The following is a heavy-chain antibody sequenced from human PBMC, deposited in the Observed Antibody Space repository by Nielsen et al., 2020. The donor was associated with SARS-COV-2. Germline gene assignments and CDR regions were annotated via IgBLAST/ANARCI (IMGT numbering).Heavy chain of an antibody. CDR3: AKWGSSSWYESWGGADY. CDR1: GFTFDDYA. CDR2: ISWNSGSI. D-gene: IGHD6-13*01. J-gene: IGHJ4*02. V-gene: IGHV3-9*01. Sequence: GGSLRLSCAASGFTFDDYAMHWVRQAPGKGLEWVSGISWNSGSIGYADSVKGRFTISRDNAKNSLYLQMNSLRAEDTALYYCAKWGSSSWYESWGGADYWGQGTLVTVSS.